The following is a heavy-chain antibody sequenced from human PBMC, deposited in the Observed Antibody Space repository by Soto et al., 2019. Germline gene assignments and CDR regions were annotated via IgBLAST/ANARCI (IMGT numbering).Heavy chain of an antibody. D-gene: IGHD3-3*01. CDR1: GYTFTSYD. CDR2: MNPNSGNT. CDR3: ASVVYDFWSGPKHDYYYYYMVV. J-gene: IGHJ6*03. Sequence: ASVKVSCKASGYTFTSYDINWVRQATGQGLEWMGWMNPNSGNTGYAQKFQGRVTMTRNTSISTAYMELSSLRSEDTAVYYCASVVYDFWSGPKHDYYYYYMVVWGKGTTVTVSS. V-gene: IGHV1-8*01.